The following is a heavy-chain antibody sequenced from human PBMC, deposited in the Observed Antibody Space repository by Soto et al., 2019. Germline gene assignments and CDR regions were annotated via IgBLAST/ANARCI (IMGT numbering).Heavy chain of an antibody. CDR3: ARQIYDSDTGPNFQYYFDS. V-gene: IGHV5-10-1*01. CDR1: GYSFAGYW. J-gene: IGHJ4*02. Sequence: PEASRKISGKVSGYSFAGYWITWVRQNPGKGLEWMGRIDPSDSQTYYSPSFRGHVTISVTKSITTVFLQWSSLRASDTAMYYCARQIYDSDTGPNFQYYFDSWGQGTPVTVSS. D-gene: IGHD3-22*01. CDR2: IDPSDSQT.